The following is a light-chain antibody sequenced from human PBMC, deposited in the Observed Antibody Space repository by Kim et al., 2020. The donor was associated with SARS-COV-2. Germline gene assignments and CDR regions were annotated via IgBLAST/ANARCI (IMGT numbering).Light chain of an antibody. CDR3: CSYAGSGIWV. CDR2: EVS. CDR1: SSDGGSDNL. Sequence: GQSVTIACSGTSSDGGSDNLVAWYQQRRGRAPMVVISEVSKRASGVSNRCSGSKSGNTASLTIAGRQAEDEADYCCCSYAGSGIWVFGGGTKVTVL. J-gene: IGLJ3*02. V-gene: IGLV2-23*02.